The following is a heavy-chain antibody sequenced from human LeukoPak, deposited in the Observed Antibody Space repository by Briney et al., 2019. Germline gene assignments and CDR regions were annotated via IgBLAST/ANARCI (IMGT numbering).Heavy chain of an antibody. CDR2: IYYSGST. D-gene: IGHD4-23*01. Sequence: SETLSLACTVSGGSISSGDYYWSWIRQPPGKGLEWIGYIYYSGSTYYNPSLKSRVTISVDTSKNQFSLKLSSVTAADTAVYYCARDLLNEGNHLDYWGQGTLVTVSS. V-gene: IGHV4-30-4*01. CDR1: GGSISSGDYY. J-gene: IGHJ4*02. CDR3: ARDLLNEGNHLDY.